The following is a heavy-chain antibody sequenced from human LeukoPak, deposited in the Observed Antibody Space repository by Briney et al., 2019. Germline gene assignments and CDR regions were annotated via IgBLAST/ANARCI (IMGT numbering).Heavy chain of an antibody. Sequence: GGSLRLSCAASGFTFSSYWMSWVRQAPGKGLEWVANIKQDGSEKYYADSVKGRLTISRDNSKNTLYLQMNSLRAEDTAVYYCAREGPRGNSQFDYWGQGTLVTVSS. CDR3: AREGPRGNSQFDY. J-gene: IGHJ4*02. CDR2: IKQDGSEK. V-gene: IGHV3-7*01. D-gene: IGHD2/OR15-2a*01. CDR1: GFTFSSYW.